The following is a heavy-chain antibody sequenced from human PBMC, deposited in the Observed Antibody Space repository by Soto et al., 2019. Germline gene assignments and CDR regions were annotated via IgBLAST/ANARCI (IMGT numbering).Heavy chain of an antibody. Sequence: QVQLQESGPXLVKPSXTLSLTCTVSGGSISSGDYYWSWIRQPPGKGLEWIGYIYYSGSTYYNPSLKSRVTISVDTSKNQFSLKLSSVTAADTAVYYCARVRIAARPNYYYGMDVWGQGTTVTVSS. CDR1: GGSISSGDYY. V-gene: IGHV4-30-4*01. CDR2: IYYSGST. J-gene: IGHJ6*02. CDR3: ARVRIAARPNYYYGMDV. D-gene: IGHD6-6*01.